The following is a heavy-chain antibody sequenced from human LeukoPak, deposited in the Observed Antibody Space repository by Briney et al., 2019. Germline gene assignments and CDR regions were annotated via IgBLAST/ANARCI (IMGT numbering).Heavy chain of an antibody. CDR3: AKGGGAMYYDILTGYYRGYYYGMDV. Sequence: GGSLRLSCAASGFTFSSYAMHWVRQAPGKGLEWVAVISYDGSNKYYADSVKGRFTISRDNSKNTLYLQMNSLRAEDAALYYCAKGGGAMYYDILTGYYRGYYYGMDVWGQGTTVTVSS. CDR2: ISYDGSNK. D-gene: IGHD3-9*01. J-gene: IGHJ6*02. CDR1: GFTFSSYA. V-gene: IGHV3-30-3*01.